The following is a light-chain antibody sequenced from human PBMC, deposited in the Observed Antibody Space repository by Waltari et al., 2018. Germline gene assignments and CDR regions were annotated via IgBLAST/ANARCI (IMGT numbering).Light chain of an antibody. V-gene: IGKV1-39*01. Sequence: DIQMTQSPSSLSASIGDRVTITCRASQSISIHLNWYQHKPGIAPRLLIYDASTLQSGVPSRFSGGGSGTEFTLTISSLQPEDFATYYCQQSYSTHLLSFGPGTKVDIK. J-gene: IGKJ3*01. CDR3: QQSYSTHLLS. CDR2: DAS. CDR1: QSISIH.